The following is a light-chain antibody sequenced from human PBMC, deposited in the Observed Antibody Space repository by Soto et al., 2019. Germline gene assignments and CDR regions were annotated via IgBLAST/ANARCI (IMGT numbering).Light chain of an antibody. J-gene: IGKJ5*01. V-gene: IGKV3-11*01. CDR1: QSVSSY. Sequence: EIVLTQSPATLSLSPGERATLSCRASQSVSSYLAWYQQKPGQAPRLLIYDASNRATGIPARFSGSGSGTDLTLHISSLETEDLAVYYCQQRSNWPITFGQGTRLEIK. CDR2: DAS. CDR3: QQRSNWPIT.